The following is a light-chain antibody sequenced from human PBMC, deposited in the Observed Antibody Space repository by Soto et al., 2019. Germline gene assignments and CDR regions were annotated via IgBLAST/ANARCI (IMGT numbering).Light chain of an antibody. Sequence: DIQMSQSPSSLSASVGDRVTITCQASQDISNYLNWYQHKPGKAPKLLIFRASNLETGVPSRFSGGGSGTQFTFTISSLQPEVIATYYCQQYDNLPSYTFGPGTKLEIK. V-gene: IGKV1-33*01. CDR1: QDISNY. CDR2: RAS. CDR3: QQYDNLPSYT. J-gene: IGKJ2*01.